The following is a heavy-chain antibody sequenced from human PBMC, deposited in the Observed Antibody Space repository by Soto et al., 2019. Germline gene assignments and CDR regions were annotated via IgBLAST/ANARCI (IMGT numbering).Heavy chain of an antibody. CDR3: ARETYSSSFIFDY. D-gene: IGHD6-6*01. CDR1: GFTFSSYA. J-gene: IGHJ4*02. Sequence: EVQLVESGGGLVQPGGSLRLSCAASGFTFSSYAMHWVRQAPGKGLEYVSAISSNGGSTYYANSVKGRFTISRDNSKNTLYLQMGSLRAEDMAVYYCARETYSSSFIFDYWGQGTLVTVSS. CDR2: ISSNGGST. V-gene: IGHV3-64*01.